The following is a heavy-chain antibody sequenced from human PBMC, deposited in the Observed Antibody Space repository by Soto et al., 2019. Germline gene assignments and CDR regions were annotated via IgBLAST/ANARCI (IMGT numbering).Heavy chain of an antibody. CDR1: GYSFTSYW. V-gene: IGHV5-51*01. CDR3: ARHHTTFNYYYYYYMDV. J-gene: IGHJ6*03. CDR2: IYPGDSDT. Sequence: HGESLKISCQGSGYSFTSYWIAWVRQMPGKGLEWMGIIYPGDSDTRYSPSFQGQVTISADKSISTAYLQWSSLKASDTAMYYCARHHTTFNYYYYYYMDVWGKGTTVTVSS. D-gene: IGHD3-10*02.